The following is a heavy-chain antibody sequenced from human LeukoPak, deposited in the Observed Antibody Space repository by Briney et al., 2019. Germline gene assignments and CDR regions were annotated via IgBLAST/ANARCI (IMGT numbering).Heavy chain of an antibody. CDR3: CRPMTALPVRGAFDL. V-gene: IGHV1-18*04. J-gene: IGHJ3*01. Sequence: GPSVKVSCKASGYIFTSYAINWVRQAPGQGLEWMGRFTTATTIYAKRLQDRVTMTTDASTNTAYLELSSLRSDDTAVYYCCRPMTALPVRGAFDLWGQGTMVTVAS. D-gene: IGHD2-15*01. CDR1: GYIFTSYA. CDR2: FTTATT.